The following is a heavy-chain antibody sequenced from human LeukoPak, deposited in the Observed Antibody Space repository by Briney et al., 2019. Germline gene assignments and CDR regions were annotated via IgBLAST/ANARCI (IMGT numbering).Heavy chain of an antibody. CDR1: GGSISIYY. CDR3: ARSGYSDDAFDI. V-gene: IGHV4-59*01. J-gene: IGHJ3*02. Sequence: PSETLSLTCTVSGGSISIYYWSWIRQPPGKGLEWTGYIYYSGSTNYNPSLKSRVTISVDTSKNQFSLKLSSVTAADTAVYYCARSGYSDDAFDIWGQGTMVTVSS. CDR2: IYYSGST. D-gene: IGHD3-22*01.